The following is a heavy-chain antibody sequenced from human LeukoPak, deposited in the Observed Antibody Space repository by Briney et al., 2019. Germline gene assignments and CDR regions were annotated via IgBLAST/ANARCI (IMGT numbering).Heavy chain of an antibody. J-gene: IGHJ4*02. Sequence: ASVKVSCKASGYTFTSYGISWVRRAPGQGLEWMGWISAYNGNTNYAQKLQGRVTMTTDTSTSTAYMELRSLRSDDTAVYYCARTRIASAYYDYVWGSYRYPDYWGQGTLVTVSS. D-gene: IGHD3-16*02. CDR1: GYTFTSYG. V-gene: IGHV1-18*01. CDR2: ISAYNGNT. CDR3: ARTRIASAYYDYVWGSYRYPDY.